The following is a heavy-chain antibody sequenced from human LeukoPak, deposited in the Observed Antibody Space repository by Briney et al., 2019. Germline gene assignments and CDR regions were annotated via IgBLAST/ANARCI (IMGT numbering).Heavy chain of an antibody. J-gene: IGHJ4*02. D-gene: IGHD3-10*01. V-gene: IGHV1-58*02. Sequence: ASVKVSCKASGFTFTSSAMQWVRQARGQRLEWIGWIVVGSGNTNYAQKFQERVTITRDMSTSTAYVELSSLRSEDTAVYYCATEHRTVRTFDYWGQGTLVTVSS. CDR1: GFTFTSSA. CDR3: ATEHRTVRTFDY. CDR2: IVVGSGNT.